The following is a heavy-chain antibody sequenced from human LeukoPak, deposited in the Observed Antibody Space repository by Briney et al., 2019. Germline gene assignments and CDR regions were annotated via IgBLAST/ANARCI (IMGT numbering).Heavy chain of an antibody. Sequence: GGSLRLSCAASGFTFSSYAMHWVRQAPGKGLEWVAVISYDGSNKYYADSVKGRFTISRDNSKNTLYLQMNSLRAEDTAVYYCARSSIAVAGTPFDYWGQGTLVTVSS. CDR2: ISYDGSNK. V-gene: IGHV3-30-3*01. D-gene: IGHD6-19*01. J-gene: IGHJ4*02. CDR3: ARSSIAVAGTPFDY. CDR1: GFTFSSYA.